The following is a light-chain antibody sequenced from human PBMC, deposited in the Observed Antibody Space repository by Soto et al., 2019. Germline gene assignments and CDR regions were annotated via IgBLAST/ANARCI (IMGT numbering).Light chain of an antibody. Sequence: SYELTQPPSVSVSPGQTARITCSGDALPKQYAYWYQQKPGQAPVLMIYKDIERPSGIPERFSGSSSGTTVTLTISGVQAEDEADYYCQSADSSDTYVVFGGGTKLTVL. J-gene: IGLJ2*01. CDR1: ALPKQY. V-gene: IGLV3-25*03. CDR2: KDI. CDR3: QSADSSDTYVV.